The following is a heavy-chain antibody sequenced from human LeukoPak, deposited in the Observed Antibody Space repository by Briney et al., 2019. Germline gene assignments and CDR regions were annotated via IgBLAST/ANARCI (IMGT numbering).Heavy chain of an antibody. CDR1: GYSISSGYY. CDR3: ARVDYYYYMDV. J-gene: IGHJ6*03. V-gene: IGHV4-38-2*02. CDR2: IYHSGST. Sequence: SETLSLTCTVSGYSISSGYYWGWIRQPPGKGLEWIGSIYHSGSTYYNPSLKSRVTISVDTPKNQFSLKLSSVTAADTAVYYCARVDYYYYMDVWGKGTTVTVSS.